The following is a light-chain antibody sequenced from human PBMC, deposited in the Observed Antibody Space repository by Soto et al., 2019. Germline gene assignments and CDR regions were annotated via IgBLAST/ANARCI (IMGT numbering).Light chain of an antibody. CDR2: EVS. J-gene: IGLJ3*02. CDR3: VSYAGSNIWM. CDR1: SSDIGGYDY. Sequence: QSALTQPPSASGSPGQSVTISCTGTSSDIGGYDYVSWYQQHPGKTPKFMIYEVSKRPSGVPDRFSGSKSGNTASLTVSGLQAEDEADYYCVSYAGSNIWMFGGGTKL. V-gene: IGLV2-8*01.